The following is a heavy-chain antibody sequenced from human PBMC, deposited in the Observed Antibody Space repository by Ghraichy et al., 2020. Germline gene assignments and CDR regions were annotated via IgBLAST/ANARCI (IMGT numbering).Heavy chain of an antibody. Sequence: GGSLRLSCTASGFTFGDYAMSWVRQAPGKGLEWVGFIRSKAYGGTTEYAASVKGRFTISRDDSKSIAYLQMNSLKTEDTAVYYCTRGFYYGSGSFDYWGQGTLVTVSS. CDR1: GFTFGDYA. V-gene: IGHV3-49*04. CDR3: TRGFYYGSGSFDY. D-gene: IGHD3-10*01. CDR2: IRSKAYGGTT. J-gene: IGHJ4*02.